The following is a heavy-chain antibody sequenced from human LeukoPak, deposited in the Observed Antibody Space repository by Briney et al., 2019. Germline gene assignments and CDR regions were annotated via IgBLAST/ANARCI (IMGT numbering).Heavy chain of an antibody. CDR1: GGSISIYY. J-gene: IGHJ4*02. V-gene: IGHV4-4*07. Sequence: SETLSLTCTVSGGSISIYYWSWIRQPAGKGLEWIGRIYTSGSTNYNPSLKSRVTMSVDTSKNQFSLKLSSVTAADTAVYYCARGSVRDFWSGYYRHQPYFDYWGQGTLVTVSS. CDR2: IYTSGST. D-gene: IGHD3-3*01. CDR3: ARGSVRDFWSGYYRHQPYFDY.